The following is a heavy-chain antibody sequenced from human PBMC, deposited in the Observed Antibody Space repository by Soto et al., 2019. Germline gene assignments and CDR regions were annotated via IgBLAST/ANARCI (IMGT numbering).Heavy chain of an antibody. CDR2: IYWNDEQ. J-gene: IGHJ6*02. D-gene: IGHD6-13*01. CDR1: GFSLTSGVVG. Sequence: QITLKESGPTLVKPTQPLTLTCTFSGFSLTSGVVGVGWIRQPPGEALEWLALIYWNDEQYYNPSLRNRLTITRDTSNNQVVLTMTNMDPMETATYYCAHRLPGPSGYDVWGQGTTVTVSS. CDR3: AHRLPGPSGYDV. V-gene: IGHV2-5*01.